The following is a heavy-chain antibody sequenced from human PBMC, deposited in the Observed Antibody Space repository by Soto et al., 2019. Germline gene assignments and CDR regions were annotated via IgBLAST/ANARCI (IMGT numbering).Heavy chain of an antibody. CDR3: ARGGAYCGGDCYTWDY. CDR2: INHSGST. J-gene: IGHJ4*02. D-gene: IGHD2-21*02. Sequence: SETLSLTCAVYGGSFSGYYWSWIRQPPGKGLEWIGEINHSGSTNYNPSLKSRVTISVDTSKNQFSLKLSSVTAADTAVYYCARGGAYCGGDCYTWDYWGQGTLVTVSS. CDR1: GGSFSGYY. V-gene: IGHV4-34*01.